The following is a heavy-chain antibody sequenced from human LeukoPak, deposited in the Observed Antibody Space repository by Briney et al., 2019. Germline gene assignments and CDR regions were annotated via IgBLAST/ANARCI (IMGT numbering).Heavy chain of an antibody. CDR3: ARNSYCSSTSCWAFDI. CDR1: GGSISSGGYY. V-gene: IGHV4-30-2*01. D-gene: IGHD2-2*01. J-gene: IGHJ3*02. CDR2: IYHSGST. Sequence: PSETLSLTCTVSGGSISSGGYYWSWIRQPPGKGLEWIGYIYHSGSTYYNPSLKSRVTISVDRSKNQFSLKLSSVTAADTAVYYCARNSYCSSTSCWAFDIWGQGTMVTVSS.